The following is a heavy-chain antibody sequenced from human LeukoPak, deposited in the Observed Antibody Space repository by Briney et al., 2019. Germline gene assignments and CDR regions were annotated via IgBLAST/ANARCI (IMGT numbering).Heavy chain of an antibody. V-gene: IGHV4-39*07. Sequence: SETLSLTCTVSGGSISSSSYYWGWIRQPPGKGLEWIGSIYYSGSTYYNPSLKSRVTISVDTSKNQFSLKLSSVTAADTAVYYCARGSSHVDYWGQGTLVTVSS. CDR1: GGSISSSSYY. J-gene: IGHJ4*02. CDR3: ARGSSHVDY. CDR2: IYYSGST. D-gene: IGHD1-26*01.